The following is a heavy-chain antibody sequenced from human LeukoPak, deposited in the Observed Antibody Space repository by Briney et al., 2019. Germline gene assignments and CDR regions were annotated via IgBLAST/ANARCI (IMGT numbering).Heavy chain of an antibody. CDR2: IYISGNT. V-gene: IGHV4-30-2*01. Sequence: SQTLSLTCAVSGGSINSGGYSTTWIRQPPGEALEWIGDIYISGNTYYNPSLKSRVTILLETSKKRFSLRVTSMTAADTAVSYCSRGYFGVNSRLDYWGQGTLVTVSS. J-gene: IGHJ4*02. CDR1: GGSINSGGYS. CDR3: SRGYFGVNSRLDY. D-gene: IGHD3-3*01.